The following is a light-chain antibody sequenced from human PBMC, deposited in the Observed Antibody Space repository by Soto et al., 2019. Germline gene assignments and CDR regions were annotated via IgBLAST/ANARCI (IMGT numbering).Light chain of an antibody. J-gene: IGKJ1*01. CDR2: GAS. Sequence: ETVMTQSPATLSVSPGERATLSCRASQSVSSNLAWYQQKPGQAPRLLIYGASTRATGIPGRFSGSGSGTEFTLPISSLQSEDFEVYYCQQYNNWPPWTFGHGTKVEIK. CDR3: QQYNNWPPWT. V-gene: IGKV3-15*01. CDR1: QSVSSN.